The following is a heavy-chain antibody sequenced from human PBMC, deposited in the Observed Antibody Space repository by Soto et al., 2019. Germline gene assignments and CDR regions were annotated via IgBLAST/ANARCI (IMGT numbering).Heavy chain of an antibody. CDR3: AVGVGDTSGYPLVAFDI. D-gene: IGHD3-22*01. J-gene: IGHJ3*02. Sequence: QVQLVQSGAEEKKPGASVKVSCKASGYTFTSYALHWVRQAPGQRLEWMGWINGGNGNTKYSQKFQGRVTITRDTSTSTAYMALSSLRSEDTAVYYCAVGVGDTSGYPLVAFDIWGQGTMVTVSS. V-gene: IGHV1-3*05. CDR2: INGGNGNT. CDR1: GYTFTSYA.